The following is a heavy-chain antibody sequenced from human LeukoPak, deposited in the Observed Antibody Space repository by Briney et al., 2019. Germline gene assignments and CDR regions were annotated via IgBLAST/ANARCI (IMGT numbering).Heavy chain of an antibody. CDR1: GYTFTNYD. Sequence: ASVKVSCKASGYTFTNYDINWVRQATGQGLEWMGWMNPNSGNTGYAQKFQDRVTMTRNTSISTAYMELSSLRSEDTAFYYCARVNCSSTSCRSKFLDYWGQGTLVTVSP. CDR3: ARVNCSSTSCRSKFLDY. J-gene: IGHJ4*02. CDR2: MNPNSGNT. D-gene: IGHD2-2*01. V-gene: IGHV1-8*01.